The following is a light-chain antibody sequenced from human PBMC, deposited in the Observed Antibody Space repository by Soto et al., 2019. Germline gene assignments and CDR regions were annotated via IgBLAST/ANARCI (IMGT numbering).Light chain of an antibody. CDR1: SSDIGASNF. J-gene: IGLJ1*01. CDR3: SSYIMRSTLRV. Sequence: QSALTQPASVSGSPGQSITISCTGTSSDIGASNFVSWFQQHPGQAPKLIISEVDNRPSGVSNRFSGSRSGNTASLTISGLLAEDEVDYYCSSYIMRSTLRVFGTGTKVTVL. CDR2: EVD. V-gene: IGLV2-14*01.